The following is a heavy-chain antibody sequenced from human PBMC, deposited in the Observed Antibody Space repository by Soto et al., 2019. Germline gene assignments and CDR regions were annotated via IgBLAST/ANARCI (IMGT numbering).Heavy chain of an antibody. CDR1: GGTFSSYA. CDR3: ARSRQHYDSSGYDAFDI. V-gene: IGHV1-69*13. CDR2: IIPIFGTA. J-gene: IGHJ3*02. Sequence: ASVKVSCKASGGTFSSYAISWVRQAPGQGLEWMGGIIPIFGTANYAQKFQGRVTITADESTSTAYMELSSLRSEDTAVYYCARSRQHYDSSGYDAFDIWGQGTMVTVSS. D-gene: IGHD3-22*01.